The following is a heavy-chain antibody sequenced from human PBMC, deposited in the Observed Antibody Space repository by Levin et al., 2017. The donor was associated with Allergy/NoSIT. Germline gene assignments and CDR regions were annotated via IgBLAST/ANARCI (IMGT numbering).Heavy chain of an antibody. CDR3: ARAGAYDDYYFDY. CDR1: GFTFTSYT. Sequence: GESLKISCAASGFTFTSYTMHWVRQAPGKGLEYVSTINSNGLGTYYANSVKGRFTISRDNSKNTLYLQMDSLRVEDMSVYYCARAGAYDDYYFDYWGRGTLVTVSS. D-gene: IGHD4-17*01. V-gene: IGHV3-64*01. J-gene: IGHJ4*02. CDR2: INSNGLGT.